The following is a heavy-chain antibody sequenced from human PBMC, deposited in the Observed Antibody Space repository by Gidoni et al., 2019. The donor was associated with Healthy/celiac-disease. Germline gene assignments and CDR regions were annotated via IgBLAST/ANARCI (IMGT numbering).Heavy chain of an antibody. J-gene: IGHJ6*02. CDR3: ARVPKYYDFWSGYQASYYYYGMDV. CDR2: IIPIFGTA. CDR1: GGTSSSYA. D-gene: IGHD3-3*01. Sequence: QVQLLHSGAEVYNPGPSVKVSCKASGGTSSSYATRWVRQPPGQGLEWLGRIIPIFGTANYAQKFQGRVTITADESTSTAYMELSSLRSEDTAVYYSARVPKYYDFWSGYQASYYYYGMDVWGQGTTVTVSS. V-gene: IGHV1-69*01.